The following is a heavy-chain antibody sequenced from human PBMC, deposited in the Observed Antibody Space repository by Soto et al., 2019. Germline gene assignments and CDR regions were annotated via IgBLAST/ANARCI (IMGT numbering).Heavy chain of an antibody. J-gene: IGHJ3*02. Sequence: EVQLLESGRGLVQPGGSLTLTCIVSGFTSGKYAMSWVRQAPGKGLEWVSEIGGGGEYTNYADSVRGRFTMSRDNSKNTLYLHMSSLKVEDTAVYYCAKDEVAANGRADAFDIWGQGTVVTVSS. CDR3: AKDEVAANGRADAFDI. D-gene: IGHD2-15*01. V-gene: IGHV3-23*01. CDR1: GFTSGKYA. CDR2: IGGGGEYT.